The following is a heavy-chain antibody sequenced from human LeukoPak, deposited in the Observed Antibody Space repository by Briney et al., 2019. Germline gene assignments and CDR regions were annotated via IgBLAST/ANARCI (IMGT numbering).Heavy chain of an antibody. CDR2: ISGSGANT. Sequence: PGASLRLSCAASRFTFGNYAMSWVRQAPGKGLEWVSAISGSGANTYYADSVKGRFTISRDNAKNSLYLQMNSLRAEDTAVYYCAGGRRQFDPWGQGTLVTVSS. V-gene: IGHV3-23*01. CDR1: RFTFGNYA. D-gene: IGHD3-16*01. CDR3: AGGRRQFDP. J-gene: IGHJ5*02.